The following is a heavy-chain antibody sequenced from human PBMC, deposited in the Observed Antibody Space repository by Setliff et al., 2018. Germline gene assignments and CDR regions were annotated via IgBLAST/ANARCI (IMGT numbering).Heavy chain of an antibody. CDR1: GFVFGTYG. CDR2: VRFDGTYK. V-gene: IGHV3-30*02. J-gene: IGHJ4*02. D-gene: IGHD3-10*01. CDR3: AKVKKPLIRGSGFDY. Sequence: LRLSCAASGFVFGTYGMHWVRQAPGKGLDWVASVRFDGTYKVYGDSVKGRFTISRDNSENTLFLQMTSLRPEDTGVYYCAKVKKPLIRGSGFDYWGRGTLVTVSS.